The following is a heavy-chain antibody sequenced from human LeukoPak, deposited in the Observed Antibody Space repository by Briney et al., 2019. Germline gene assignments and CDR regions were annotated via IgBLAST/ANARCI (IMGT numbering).Heavy chain of an antibody. CDR3: ASEYYYDSSGYYPPQVFDY. J-gene: IGHJ4*02. V-gene: IGHV4-39*07. Sequence: PSETLSLTCTVSGGSISSSSYYWGWLRQPPGTGLEWIGSIYYSESTYYNPSLKSRVTISVDTSKNQFSLKLSSVTAADTAVYYCASEYYYDSSGYYPPQVFDYWGQGTLVTVSS. CDR2: IYYSEST. CDR1: GGSISSSSYY. D-gene: IGHD3-22*01.